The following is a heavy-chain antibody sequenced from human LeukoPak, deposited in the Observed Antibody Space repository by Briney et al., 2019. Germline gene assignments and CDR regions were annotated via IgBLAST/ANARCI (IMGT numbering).Heavy chain of an antibody. CDR2: IYYSGST. J-gene: IGHJ5*02. CDR1: GGSISSYY. CDR3: ARPQYCSGGSCNWFDP. D-gene: IGHD2-15*01. Sequence: SETLSLTCTVSGGSISSYYWSWIRQPPGKGLEWIGYIYYSGSTNYNPSLKSRVTISVDTSKNQFSLKLSSVTAADTGVYYCARPQYCSGGSCNWFDPWGQGTLVTVSS. V-gene: IGHV4-59*08.